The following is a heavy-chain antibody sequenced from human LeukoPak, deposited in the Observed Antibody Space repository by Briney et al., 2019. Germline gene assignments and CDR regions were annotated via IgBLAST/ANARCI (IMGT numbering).Heavy chain of an antibody. V-gene: IGHV3-30*02. D-gene: IGHD6-13*01. CDR3: AKDPPPYSSSWYARGSVDNHYFDY. CDR1: GFTFSSYG. CDR2: IRYDGSNK. Sequence: PGGSLRLSCAASGFTFSSYGMHWVRQAPGKGLEWVAFIRYDGSNKYYADSVKGRFTISRDNSKNTLYLQMNSLRAEDTAVYYCAKDPPPYSSSWYARGSVDNHYFDYWGQGTLVTVSS. J-gene: IGHJ4*02.